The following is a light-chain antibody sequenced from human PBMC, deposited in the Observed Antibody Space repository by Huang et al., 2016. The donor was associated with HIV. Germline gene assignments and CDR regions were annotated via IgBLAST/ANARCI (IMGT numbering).Light chain of an antibody. CDR2: GSS. Sequence: DIVVTQSPDSLAVSLGARATINCKSSQTFLYNSKSDSFIAWYQQRPGQSPKLLIHGSSARQSGVTERFSGSVSETNFTLTINGLQPEDVAIYFCQQYSTIPTFGGGTKVDI. J-gene: IGKJ4*01. CDR1: QTFLYNSKSDSF. V-gene: IGKV4-1*01. CDR3: QQYSTIPT.